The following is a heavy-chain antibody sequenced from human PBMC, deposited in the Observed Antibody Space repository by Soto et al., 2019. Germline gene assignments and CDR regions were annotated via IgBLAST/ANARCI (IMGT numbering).Heavy chain of an antibody. J-gene: IGHJ6*02. CDR3: AKGVYSTDYYGMDV. Sequence: GGSLRLSCAASGFTFSSFGMHWVRQAPGKGLEWVALISYDGSNTYYADSVKGRFTISRDNSKNTLYVQMNSLRADDTAVYYCAKGVYSTDYYGMDVWGQGTTVTVSS. CDR1: GFTFSSFG. CDR2: ISYDGSNT. V-gene: IGHV3-30*18. D-gene: IGHD6-13*01.